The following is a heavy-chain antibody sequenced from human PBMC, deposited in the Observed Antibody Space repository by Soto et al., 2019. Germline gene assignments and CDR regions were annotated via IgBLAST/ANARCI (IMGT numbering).Heavy chain of an antibody. V-gene: IGHV3-23*01. J-gene: IGHJ4*02. CDR3: AQDPTGQFDY. CDR2: ISGSGGST. Sequence: GGSLRLSCAASGFTFSSYAMSWVRQAPGKGREWVSAISGSGGSTYYADSVKGRFTISRDNSKNTLYLQMNSLRAEDTAVYYCAQDPTGQFDYWGQGTLVTVSS. CDR1: GFTFSSYA.